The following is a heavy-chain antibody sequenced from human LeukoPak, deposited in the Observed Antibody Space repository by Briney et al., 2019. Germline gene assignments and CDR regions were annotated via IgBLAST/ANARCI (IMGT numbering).Heavy chain of an antibody. CDR1: GFTFSSYA. V-gene: IGHV3-23*01. CDR2: ISGSGGST. J-gene: IGHJ4*02. CDR3: ARAGYCSGGSCYDY. Sequence: PGGSLRLSCAASGFTFSSYAMSWVRQAPGKGLEWVSAISGSGGSTYYADSVKGRFTISRDNAKNSLYLQMNSLRAEDTAVYYCARAGYCSGGSCYDYWGQGTLVTVSS. D-gene: IGHD2-15*01.